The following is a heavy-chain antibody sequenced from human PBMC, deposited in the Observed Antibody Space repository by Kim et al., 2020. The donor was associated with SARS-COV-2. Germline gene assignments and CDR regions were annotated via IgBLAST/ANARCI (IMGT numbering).Heavy chain of an antibody. CDR1: GGSISSGGYY. D-gene: IGHD3-9*01. CDR2: IYHSGST. Sequence: SETLSLTCTVSGGSISSGGYYWSWIRQHPGKGLEWIGYIYHSGSTYYNPSLKSRVTISVDTSKNQFSLKLSSVTAADTAVYYCARAPGGDILTGYYIEVGNWYDPWGQRTLVTVSS. J-gene: IGHJ5*02. CDR3: ARAPGGDILTGYYIEVGNWYDP. V-gene: IGHV4-31*03.